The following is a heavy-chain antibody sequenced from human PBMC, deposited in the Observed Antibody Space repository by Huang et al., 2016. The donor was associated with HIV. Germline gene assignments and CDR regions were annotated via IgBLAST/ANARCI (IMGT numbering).Heavy chain of an antibody. CDR2: IYSNGEG. J-gene: IGHJ4*02. CDR1: GFSLTTAGVG. D-gene: IGHD6-25*01. V-gene: IGHV2-5*01. Sequence: QITLRESGPALVKPTQTLTLTCTFSGFSLTTAGVGVGWIRQPPGQAREWLAFIYSNGEGRYSPSLSSRLTITKDTSKNQVVLTMTNMDPVDTATYYCAHSTDASAATFYFDFWGQGTLVAVSS. CDR3: AHSTDASAATFYFDF.